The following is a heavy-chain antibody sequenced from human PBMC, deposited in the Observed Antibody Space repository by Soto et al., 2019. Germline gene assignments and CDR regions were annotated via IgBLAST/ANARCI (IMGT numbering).Heavy chain of an antibody. CDR3: AGHHPPHYYYGMDV. CDR1: GGTFSSYA. CDR2: SIPIFGTA. Sequence: QVQLVQSGAEVKKPGSSVKVSCKASGGTFSSYAISWVRQAPGQGLEWMGGSIPIFGTANYAQKFQGRVTITADESTSTAYMELSSLRSEDTAVYYCAGHHPPHYYYGMDVWGQGTTVTVSS. V-gene: IGHV1-69*12. J-gene: IGHJ6*02.